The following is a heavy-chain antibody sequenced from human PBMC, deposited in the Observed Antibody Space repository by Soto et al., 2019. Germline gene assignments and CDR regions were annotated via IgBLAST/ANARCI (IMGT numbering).Heavy chain of an antibody. D-gene: IGHD3-3*01. CDR1: GYTFTSYA. Sequence: GASVKVSCKASGYTFTSYAMHWVRQAPGQRLEWMGWINAGNGNTKYSQKFQGRVTITRDTSASTAYMELSRLRSDDTAVYYCARASASYYDFWSGYPHFDYWGQGTLVTVSS. CDR2: INAGNGNT. J-gene: IGHJ4*02. V-gene: IGHV1-3*01. CDR3: ARASASYYDFWSGYPHFDY.